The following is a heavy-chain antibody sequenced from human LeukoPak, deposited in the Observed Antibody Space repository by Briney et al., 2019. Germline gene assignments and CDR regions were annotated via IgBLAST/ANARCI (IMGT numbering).Heavy chain of an antibody. CDR2: IYYSGST. D-gene: IGHD4/OR15-4a*01. CDR3: ARYEASMVPKYFDY. Sequence: PSETLSLTCTVSGGSISSGGYYWSWIRQHPGKGLEWIGYIYYSGSTNYNPSLKSRVTISVDTSKNQFSLKLSSVTAADTAMYYCARYEASMVPKYFDYWGQGTLVTVSS. V-gene: IGHV4-61*08. CDR1: GGSISSGGYY. J-gene: IGHJ4*02.